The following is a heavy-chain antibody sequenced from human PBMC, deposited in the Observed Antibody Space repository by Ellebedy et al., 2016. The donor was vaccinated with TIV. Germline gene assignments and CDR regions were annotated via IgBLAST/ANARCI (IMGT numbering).Heavy chain of an antibody. V-gene: IGHV3-23*01. CDR3: AKSTFDY. D-gene: IGHD5/OR15-5a*01. CDR1: GFTFSNYA. J-gene: IGHJ4*02. Sequence: GESLKIPCAAPGFTFSNYAMSWVRQAPGKVLEWVSDISRSGGHTYYADSVKGRFTISRDNSKNTLYLQMNSLRAEDTAVYYCAKSTFDYWGQGNLVTVSS. CDR2: ISRSGGHT.